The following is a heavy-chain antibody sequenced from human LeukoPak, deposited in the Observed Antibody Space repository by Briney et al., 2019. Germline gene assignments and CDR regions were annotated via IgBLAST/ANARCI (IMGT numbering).Heavy chain of an antibody. D-gene: IGHD3-16*01. CDR1: GFTFSSYG. V-gene: IGHV3-30*18. CDR2: ISYDGSNK. CDR3: AKEGGLKLCFRHYYSYGMDV. J-gene: IGHJ6*04. Sequence: GGSLRLSCAASGFTFSSYGMHWVRQAPGKGLEWVAVISYDGSNKYYADSVKGRFTISRDNSKDTLYLQMNSLRAEDTAVYYLAKEGGLKLCFRHYYSYGMDVWAKGTTATVSS.